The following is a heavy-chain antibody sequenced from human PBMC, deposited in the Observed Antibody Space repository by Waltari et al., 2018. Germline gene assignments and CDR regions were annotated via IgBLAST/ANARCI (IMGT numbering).Heavy chain of an antibody. CDR2: IKQDGSEK. J-gene: IGHJ4*02. CDR1: GFTFSSYA. D-gene: IGHD1-26*01. CDR3: ATDLILGSGSLGY. Sequence: EVQLVESGGGLVQPGGSLRLSCAASGFTFSSYAMSWVRQAPGKGLEWVADIKQDGSEKYYVDSVKGRFTISRDNAKNTLYLQMNSLRAEDTAIYYCATDLILGSGSLGYWGQGTLVTVSS. V-gene: IGHV3-7*01.